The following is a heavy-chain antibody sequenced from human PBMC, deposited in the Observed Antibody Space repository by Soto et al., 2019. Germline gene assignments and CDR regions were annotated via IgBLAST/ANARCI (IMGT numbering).Heavy chain of an antibody. Sequence: SVKVSCKASGGTFSSYAISWVRQAPGQGLEWMGGIIPIFGTANYAQKFQGRVTITADESTSTAYMELSSLSSEDTAVYYCARGSDDFWSGYYHQGYYFDYWGQDPWSPSPQ. CDR2: IIPIFGTA. CDR1: GGTFSSYA. D-gene: IGHD3-3*01. J-gene: IGHJ4*01. CDR3: ARGSDDFWSGYYHQGYYFDY. V-gene: IGHV1-69*13.